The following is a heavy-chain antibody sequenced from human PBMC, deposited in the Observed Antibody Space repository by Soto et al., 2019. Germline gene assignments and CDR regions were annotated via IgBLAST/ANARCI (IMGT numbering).Heavy chain of an antibody. V-gene: IGHV3-23*01. Sequence: EVQLLESGGGLVQPGGSLRLSCAASGFTFSSFALSWVRQAPGKGLEWVSAISGSGDGTDYADSVKGRFTISRDNSKNTLYLQMNSLRAEDTAVYDCAGPGYSSQDYWGQGALVTVSS. J-gene: IGHJ4*02. D-gene: IGHD5-18*01. CDR2: ISGSGDGT. CDR3: AGPGYSSQDY. CDR1: GFTFSSFA.